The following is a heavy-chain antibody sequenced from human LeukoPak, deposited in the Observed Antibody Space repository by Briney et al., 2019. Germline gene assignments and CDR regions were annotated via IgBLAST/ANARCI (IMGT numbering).Heavy chain of an antibody. Sequence: PGGSLRLSYAASGFIVSSNYMNWVRQAPGKWRECIAVLYSGGSAYYADSVKGRFTISRDNSKNTLYLQIYSLRAEDTAIYYCARDSETETGWYYYGMDVWGQGTTVTVSS. J-gene: IGHJ6*02. V-gene: IGHV3-53*01. D-gene: IGHD1-1*01. CDR1: GFIVSSNY. CDR3: ARDSETETGWYYYGMDV. CDR2: LYSGGSA.